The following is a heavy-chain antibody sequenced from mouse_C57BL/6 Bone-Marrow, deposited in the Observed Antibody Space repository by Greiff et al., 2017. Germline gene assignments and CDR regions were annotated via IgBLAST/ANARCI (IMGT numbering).Heavy chain of an antibody. Sequence: QVQLQQPGAELVKPGASVKLSCKASGYTFTSYWMQWVKQRPGQGLEWIGEIDPSDSYTNYNQKFKGKATLTVDTSSSTAYMQLSRLTSEDSAVYYCARSKWDDYGSSYPHWYFDVWGTGTTVTVSS. CDR2: IDPSDSYT. CDR3: ARSKWDDYGSSYPHWYFDV. CDR1: GYTFTSYW. D-gene: IGHD1-1*01. J-gene: IGHJ1*03. V-gene: IGHV1-50*01.